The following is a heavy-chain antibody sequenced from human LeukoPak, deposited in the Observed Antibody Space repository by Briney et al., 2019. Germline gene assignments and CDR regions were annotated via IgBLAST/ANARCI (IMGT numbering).Heavy chain of an antibody. Sequence: GGSLRLSCAASGFTFSSYAVSWVRQAPGKGLQWVSAISGSGGSTYYADSVKGRFTISRDNSENTLYLQMNSLRAEDTAVYYCAKSRGFPRNYYFYGMDVWGQGTTVTVSS. D-gene: IGHD3-10*01. CDR2: ISGSGGST. CDR3: AKSRGFPRNYYFYGMDV. V-gene: IGHV3-23*01. J-gene: IGHJ6*02. CDR1: GFTFSSYA.